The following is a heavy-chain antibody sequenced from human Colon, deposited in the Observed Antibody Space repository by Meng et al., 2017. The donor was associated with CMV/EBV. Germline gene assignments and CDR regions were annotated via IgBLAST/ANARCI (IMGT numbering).Heavy chain of an antibody. CDR2: VYYSGSA. CDR1: GGSISGYY. CDR3: ARDSPLLADFDY. D-gene: IGHD2-21*01. J-gene: IGHJ4*02. V-gene: IGHV4-59*01. Sequence: SETLSLTCSVSGGSISGYYWSWIRQPPGKGLEWIGRVYYSGSAQYNPSLQSRVTISADTSKNQFSLKLTSVTAADTAVYFCARDSPLLADFDYWGQGALVTVSS.